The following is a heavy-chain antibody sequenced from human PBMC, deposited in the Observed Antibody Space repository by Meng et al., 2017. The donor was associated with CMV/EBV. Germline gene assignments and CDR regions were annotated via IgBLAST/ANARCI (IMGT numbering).Heavy chain of an antibody. CDR3: ARFPRYSSSWYIVDY. CDR1: GGSFSGYY. J-gene: IGHJ4*02. D-gene: IGHD6-13*01. Sequence: VYGGSFSGYYWSWIRQPPGKGLEWIGEINHSGSTNYNPSLESRVTISVDTSKNQFSLKLSSVTAADTAVYYCARFPRYSSSWYIVDYWGQGTLVTVSS. CDR2: INHSGST. V-gene: IGHV4-34*01.